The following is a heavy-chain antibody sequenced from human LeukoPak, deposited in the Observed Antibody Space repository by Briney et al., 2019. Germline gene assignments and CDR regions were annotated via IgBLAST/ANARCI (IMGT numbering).Heavy chain of an antibody. CDR2: IYYSGST. CDR1: GFTFSSYS. V-gene: IGHV4-59*12. Sequence: PGGSLRLSCAASGFTFSSYSMNWVRQPPGKGLEWIGYIYYSGSTNYNPSLKSRVTISVDTSKNQFSLKLSSVTAADTAVYYCARDLGIAAAGTPYYYYYGMDVWGQGTTVTVSS. CDR3: ARDLGIAAAGTPYYYYYGMDV. J-gene: IGHJ6*02. D-gene: IGHD6-13*01.